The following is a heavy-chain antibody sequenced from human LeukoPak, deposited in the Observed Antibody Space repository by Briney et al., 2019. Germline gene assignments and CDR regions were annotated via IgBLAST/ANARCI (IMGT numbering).Heavy chain of an antibody. CDR1: GFSFDDHA. CDR2: ISWNSNSI. V-gene: IGHV3-9*01. J-gene: IGHJ4*02. CDR3: AKDEYSSSLSEFDY. D-gene: IGHD6-13*01. Sequence: PGGSLRLSCAASGFSFDDHAMHWVRQAPGKGLEWVSGISWNSNSIGYADSVKGRFTISRDNAKNSLYLQMNSLTSEDTALYYCAKDEYSSSLSEFDYWGQGTLVTVSS.